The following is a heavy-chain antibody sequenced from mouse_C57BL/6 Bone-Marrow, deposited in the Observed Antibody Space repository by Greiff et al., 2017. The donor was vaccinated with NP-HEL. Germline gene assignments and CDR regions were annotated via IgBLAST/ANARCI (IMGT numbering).Heavy chain of an antibody. D-gene: IGHD3-2*02. CDR2: LNPNNGGP. CDR1: GYPFTSSW. J-gene: IGHJ2*01. CDR3: ARDSGYAFDY. V-gene: IGHV1-53*01. Sequence: QVQLQQSGTELVKPGASVKLSCKASGYPFTSSWMHWLKPRPGQGLEWIGNLNPNNGGPNDTEKFTTTATMTVDTSSSTAYMQLSGLTSEDSAVYYCARDSGYAFDYWGQGTTLTVSS.